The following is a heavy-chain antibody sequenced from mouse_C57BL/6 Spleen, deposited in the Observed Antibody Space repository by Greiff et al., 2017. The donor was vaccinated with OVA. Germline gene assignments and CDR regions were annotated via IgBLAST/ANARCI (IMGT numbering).Heavy chain of an antibody. Sequence: VKLQQSGPELVKPGASVTISCKASGYAFSSSWMNWVKQTPGKGLEWIGRIYPGDGDTTYNGKFKGKATLTADKSSSTAYMQLSSLTSEDSAVYFCARGGYDAFADWGKGTLVTVSA. CDR1: GYAFSSSW. CDR2: IYPGDGDT. CDR3: ARGGYDAFAD. J-gene: IGHJ3*01. V-gene: IGHV1-82*01. D-gene: IGHD2-2*01.